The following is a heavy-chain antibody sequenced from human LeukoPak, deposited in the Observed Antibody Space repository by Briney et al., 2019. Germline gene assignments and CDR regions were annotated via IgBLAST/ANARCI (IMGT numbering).Heavy chain of an antibody. CDR3: ARGYSYDYGPYYFDY. CDR1: GASISTRNYY. Sequence: PSETLSLTCTVSGASISTRNYYWGRIRQPPGKGLEWIGSVDYTGNTYYKPSLRSRLTISVDMSKNQFSLRLTSVTAADTGVYYCARGYSYDYGPYYFDYWGQGTLVTVSS. J-gene: IGHJ4*02. V-gene: IGHV4-39*07. D-gene: IGHD4-17*01. CDR2: VDYTGNT.